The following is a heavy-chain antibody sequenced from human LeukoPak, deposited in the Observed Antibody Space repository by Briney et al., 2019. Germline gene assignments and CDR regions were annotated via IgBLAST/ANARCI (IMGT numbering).Heavy chain of an antibody. CDR2: IIPDSGGA. J-gene: IGHJ4*02. CDR3: STEDKYCGGANCGKY. Sequence: ASVKVSCKTSGYTFTNYYVHWVRQAPGQGLEWMGYIIPDSGGADYDQRFQGRVTMTRDKSISTVYMELSGLRSDDTAVYYCSTEDKYCGGANCGKYWGQGTLVTVSS. D-gene: IGHD2-21*01. V-gene: IGHV1-2*02. CDR1: GYTFTNYY.